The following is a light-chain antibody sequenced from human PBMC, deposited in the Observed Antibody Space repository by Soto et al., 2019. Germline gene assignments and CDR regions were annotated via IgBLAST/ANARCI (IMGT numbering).Light chain of an antibody. CDR2: EVN. CDR3: LSHSGSSNV. Sequence: QSALTQPPSASGSPGQSVAISCTGTSSDVGASDYVSWYQQHSGKAPKLLLYEVNKRPSGVPDRFSGSKSGNTASLTVSARQAVDEADYYCLSHSGSSNVLGTGTKLTVL. CDR1: SSDVGASDY. V-gene: IGLV2-8*01. J-gene: IGLJ1*01.